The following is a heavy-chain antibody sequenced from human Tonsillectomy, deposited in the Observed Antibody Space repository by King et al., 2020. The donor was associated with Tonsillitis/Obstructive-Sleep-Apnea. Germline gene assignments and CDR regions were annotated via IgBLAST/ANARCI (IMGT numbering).Heavy chain of an antibody. J-gene: IGHJ4*02. CDR1: GFTFSDYY. Sequence: VQLVESGGGLVKPGGSLRLSCAASGFTFSDYYMSWIRQAPGKGLEWVSYISSGSSYTNYADSVKGRFTISRDNAKNSLYLQMHSLRAEDTAVYYCATHYTNTSPFDYWGRGTLVTVSS. CDR2: ISSGSSYT. CDR3: ATHYTNTSPFDY. V-gene: IGHV3-11*05. D-gene: IGHD2-2*02.